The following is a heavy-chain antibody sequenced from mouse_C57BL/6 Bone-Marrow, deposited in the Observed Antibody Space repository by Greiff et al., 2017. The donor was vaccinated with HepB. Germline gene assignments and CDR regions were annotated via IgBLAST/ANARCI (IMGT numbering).Heavy chain of an antibody. J-gene: IGHJ1*03. V-gene: IGHV5-16*01. CDR2: INYDGSST. D-gene: IGHD1-1*01. CDR3: AREGVYYGSRVWYFDV. CDR1: GFTFSDYY. Sequence: EVKLMESEGGLVQPGSSMKLSCTASGFTFSDYYMAWVRQVPEKGLEWVANINYDGSSTYYLDSLKSRFIISRDNAKNILYLQMSSLKSEDTATYYCAREGVYYGSRVWYFDVWGTGTTVTVSS.